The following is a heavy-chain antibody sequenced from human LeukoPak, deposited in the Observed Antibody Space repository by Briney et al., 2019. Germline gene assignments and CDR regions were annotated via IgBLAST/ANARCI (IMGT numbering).Heavy chain of an antibody. CDR2: ISGSGGSI. D-gene: IGHD3-16*01. V-gene: IGHV3-48*03. J-gene: IGHJ4*02. Sequence: GGSLRLSCADSGFTSISYDMNWVRQAPGKGLEWVSYISGSGGSISYTDSVKGRFTISRDNAKNSLFLQMNSLRAEDTAVYYCSRGRLFGDYWGQGALVTVSS. CDR3: SRGRLFGDY. CDR1: GFTSISYD.